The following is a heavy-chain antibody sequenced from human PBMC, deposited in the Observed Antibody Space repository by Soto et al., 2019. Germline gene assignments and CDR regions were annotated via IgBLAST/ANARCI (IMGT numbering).Heavy chain of an antibody. J-gene: IGHJ3*02. D-gene: IGHD6-19*01. V-gene: IGHV1-3*01. CDR1: GYTFTSYA. CDR2: INAGNGNT. Sequence: ASVKVSCKASGYTFTSYAMHWVRQAPGQRLEWMGWINAGNGNTKYSQKFQGRVTITRDTSASTAYMELSSLRSEDTAVYYCARVEGYSSGWVAIDAFEIWGQGTMVTVS. CDR3: ARVEGYSSGWVAIDAFEI.